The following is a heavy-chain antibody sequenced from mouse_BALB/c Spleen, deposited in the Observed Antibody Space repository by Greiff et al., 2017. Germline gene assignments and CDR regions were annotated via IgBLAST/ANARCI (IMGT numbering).Heavy chain of an antibody. CDR3: ARGGNYGVFYAMDY. D-gene: IGHD2-1*01. V-gene: IGHV1S29*02. CDR1: GYTFTDYN. Sequence: VQLQQSGPELVKPGASVKISCKASGYTFTDYNMHWVKQSHGKSLEWIGYIYPYNGGTGYNQKFKSKATLTVDNSSSTAYMELRSLTSEDSAVYYCARGGNYGVFYAMDYWGQGTSVTVSS. J-gene: IGHJ4*01. CDR2: IYPYNGGT.